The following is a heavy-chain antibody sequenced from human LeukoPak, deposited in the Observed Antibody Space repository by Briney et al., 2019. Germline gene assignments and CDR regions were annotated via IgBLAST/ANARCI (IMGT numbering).Heavy chain of an antibody. V-gene: IGHV1-2*06. CDR2: INPNSGGT. D-gene: IGHD3-9*01. CDR1: GYTFTGYY. J-gene: IGHJ3*02. CDR3: ATDREASVRYFAWFPKDAFDI. Sequence: ASVKVSCKASGYTFTGYYMHWVRQAPGQGLEWMGRINPNSGGTNYAQKFQGRVPLTRDTFISTAYMELSRLRCDDTALYYCATDREASVRYFAWFPKDAFDIWGQGTMVTVSS.